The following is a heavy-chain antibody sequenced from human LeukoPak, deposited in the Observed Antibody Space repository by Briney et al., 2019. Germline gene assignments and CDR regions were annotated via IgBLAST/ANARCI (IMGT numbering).Heavy chain of an antibody. D-gene: IGHD2-15*01. CDR1: GGSISSSSYY. Sequence: SETLSLTCTVSGGSISSSSYYWGWTRQPPGKGLGWIGGIYYSGSTYYNPSLQSRVTISVDTSKNQFSLKLSSVTAADTAVYYCARWGRGGKSGPHKTAFDIWGQGTMVTVSS. J-gene: IGHJ3*02. CDR3: ARWGRGGKSGPHKTAFDI. CDR2: IYYSGST. V-gene: IGHV4-39*01.